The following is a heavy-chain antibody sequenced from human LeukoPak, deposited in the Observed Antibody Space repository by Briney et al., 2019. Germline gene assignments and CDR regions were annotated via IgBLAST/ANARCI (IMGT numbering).Heavy chain of an antibody. CDR2: IWNDGSSK. Sequence: GRSLRLSCAASGFTFRTYCMHWVRQAPGKGLEWVADIWNDGSSKHYGDSVKGRFTISRDNSKNTVYLQMNSLRAEDTAVYYCAKVLGGTGYFDYWGQGTLVTVSS. V-gene: IGHV3-33*06. CDR1: GFTFRTYC. CDR3: AKVLGGTGYFDY. J-gene: IGHJ4*02. D-gene: IGHD3-16*01.